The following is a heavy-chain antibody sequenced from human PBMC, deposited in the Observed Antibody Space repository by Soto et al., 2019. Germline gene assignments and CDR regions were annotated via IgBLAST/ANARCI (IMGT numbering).Heavy chain of an antibody. CDR2: IIPIFGTA. V-gene: IGHV1-69*13. Sequence: SVKVSCKASGGTFSSYAISWVRQAPGQGLEWKGGIIPIFGTANYAQKFQGRVTITADESTSTAYMELSSLRSEDTDVYYCAREVRDGYNSGDYWGQGTLVTVSS. CDR3: AREVRDGYNSGDY. J-gene: IGHJ4*02. D-gene: IGHD5-12*01. CDR1: GGTFSSYA.